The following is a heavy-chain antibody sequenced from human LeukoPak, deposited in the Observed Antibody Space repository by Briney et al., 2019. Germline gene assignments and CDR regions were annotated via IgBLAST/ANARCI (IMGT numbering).Heavy chain of an antibody. Sequence: SETLSLTCTVSGGSISSGSYYWSWIRQPAGKGLEWIGRIYTSGSTNYNPSLKRRVTISVDTSKNQFSLKLSSVTAADTAVYYCAREVYCGGDCHTPAEYFQHWGQGTLVTVSS. CDR1: GGSISSGSYY. J-gene: IGHJ1*01. D-gene: IGHD2-21*01. CDR2: IYTSGST. CDR3: AREVYCGGDCHTPAEYFQH. V-gene: IGHV4-61*02.